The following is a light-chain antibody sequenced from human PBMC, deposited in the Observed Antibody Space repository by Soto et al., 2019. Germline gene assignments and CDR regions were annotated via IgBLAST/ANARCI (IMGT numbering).Light chain of an antibody. CDR3: RQYNNWPT. CDR1: QTVSSNF. CDR2: GAS. J-gene: IGKJ1*01. V-gene: IGKV3-20*01. Sequence: IVLTQSPGTLSLSPGERATLSCRASQTVSSNFLAWYQEKPGQGPRLLIYGASTRATGIPDRFSGSGSGTDFTLTISRLDPEDFAVYYCRQYNNWPTFGQGTKVDIK.